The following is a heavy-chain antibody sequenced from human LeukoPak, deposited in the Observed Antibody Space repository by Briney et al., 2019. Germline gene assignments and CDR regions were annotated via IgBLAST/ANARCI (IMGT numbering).Heavy chain of an antibody. V-gene: IGHV4-34*01. D-gene: IGHD3-10*01. J-gene: IGHJ4*02. CDR1: GGSFSGDY. CDR2: INHSGRT. Sequence: KPSETLSLTCVVYGGSFSGDYWSWIRQPPGRGLEWIGEINHSGRTNYNPSLKSRVTISVDTPKNQFSLKLSSVTAPDTAVYYCAREGFGELSHFDYWGQGTLVTVSS. CDR3: AREGFGELSHFDY.